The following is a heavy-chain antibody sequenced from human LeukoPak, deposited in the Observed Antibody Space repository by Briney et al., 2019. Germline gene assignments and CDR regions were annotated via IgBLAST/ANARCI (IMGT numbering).Heavy chain of an antibody. V-gene: IGHV3-21*01. CDR3: ARDQGSSWYQDYFDY. D-gene: IGHD6-13*01. CDR2: ISSSSSYI. Sequence: GGSLRLSCAASGFTFSSYSMNWVRQAPGKGLEWVSSISSSSSYIYYADSVKGRFTISRGNAKNSLYLQMNSLRAEDTAVYYCARDQGSSWYQDYFDYWGQGTLVTVSS. J-gene: IGHJ4*02. CDR1: GFTFSSYS.